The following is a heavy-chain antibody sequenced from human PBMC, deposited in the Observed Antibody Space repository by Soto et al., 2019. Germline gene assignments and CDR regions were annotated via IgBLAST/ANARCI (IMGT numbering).Heavy chain of an antibody. CDR2: IIPIFGTA. CDR1: GGTFSSYA. Sequence: SVKVSCKASGGTFSSYAISWVRQAPGQGLEWMGGIIPIFGTANYAQKFQGRVTITADESTSTAYMELRSLRSEDTAVYYCATARNYYYYGMDVWGQGTTVTVSS. CDR3: ATARNYYYYGMDV. V-gene: IGHV1-69*13. J-gene: IGHJ6*02.